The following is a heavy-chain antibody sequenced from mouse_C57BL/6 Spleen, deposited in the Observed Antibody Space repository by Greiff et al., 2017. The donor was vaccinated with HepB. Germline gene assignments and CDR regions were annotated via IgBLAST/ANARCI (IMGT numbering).Heavy chain of an antibody. J-gene: IGHJ4*01. D-gene: IGHD1-1*01. V-gene: IGHV5-17*01. CDR1: GFTFSDYG. CDR2: ISSGSSTI. Sequence: EVQRVESGGGLVKPGGSLKLSCAASGFTFSDYGMHWVRQAPEKGLEWVAYISSGSSTIYYADTVKGRFTISRDNAKNTLFLQMPSLRSEDTAMYYCARDYGSSYLSMDDWGQGTSVTVSS. CDR3: ARDYGSSYLSMDD.